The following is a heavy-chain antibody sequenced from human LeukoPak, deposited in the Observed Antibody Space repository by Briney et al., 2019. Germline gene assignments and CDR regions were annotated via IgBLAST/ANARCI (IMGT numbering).Heavy chain of an antibody. CDR1: GYSFTSYW. Sequence: GESLKISCKGSGYSFTSYWIGWVRQMPGKGLEWMGIIYPGDSDTRYSPSFQGQVTISADKSISTAYLQWSSLKASDTAMYYCARPVGYCSSTSCPPGYWGQGTLVTVSS. CDR3: ARPVGYCSSTSCPPGY. CDR2: IYPGDSDT. V-gene: IGHV5-51*01. J-gene: IGHJ4*02. D-gene: IGHD2-2*01.